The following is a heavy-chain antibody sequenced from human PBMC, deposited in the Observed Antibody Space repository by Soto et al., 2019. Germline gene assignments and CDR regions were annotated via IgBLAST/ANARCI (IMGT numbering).Heavy chain of an antibody. V-gene: IGHV4-39*01. Sequence: QLQLQESGPGLVKPSETLSLTCTVSGGSINDDTYYWGWIRQPPGKGLEWIGSIYYGGTSSYNPSHECRVTMSLNTFNNQCALRLRSVTAANTAVYYCGTLHCAIPNCVPPDPWGRGTLGIVSS. CDR3: GTLHCAIPNCVPPDP. CDR2: IYYGGTS. CDR1: GGSINDDTYY. D-gene: IGHD2-21*01. J-gene: IGHJ5*02.